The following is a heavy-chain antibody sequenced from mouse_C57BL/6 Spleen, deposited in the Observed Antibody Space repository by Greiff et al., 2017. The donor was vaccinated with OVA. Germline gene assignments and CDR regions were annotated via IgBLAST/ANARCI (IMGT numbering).Heavy chain of an antibody. D-gene: IGHD2-1*01. J-gene: IGHJ2*01. CDR3: AREGDGNYDY. CDR2: INYDGSST. Sequence: EVQLVESEGGLVQPGSSMKLSCTASGFTFSDYYMAWVRQVPEKGLEWVANINYDGSSTYYLDSLKSRFIISRDNAKNILYLQMSSLKSEDTATYYCAREGDGNYDYWGQGTTLTVSS. CDR1: GFTFSDYY. V-gene: IGHV5-16*01.